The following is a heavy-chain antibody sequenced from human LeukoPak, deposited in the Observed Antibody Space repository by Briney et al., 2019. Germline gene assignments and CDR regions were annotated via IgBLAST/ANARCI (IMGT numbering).Heavy chain of an antibody. CDR3: AKWGGYYDTSGYYFDS. V-gene: IGHV3-7*01. D-gene: IGHD3-22*01. CDR2: INQDGNEK. CDR1: GFTFSSYW. Sequence: PGGSLTLSCAASGFTFSSYWMTWVRQPPGKGLEWVANINQDGNEKHYVDSVKGRFTISRDSAKSSLYLQMNSLRAEDTAVYYCAKWGGYYDTSGYYFDSWGQGTLVTVSS. J-gene: IGHJ4*02.